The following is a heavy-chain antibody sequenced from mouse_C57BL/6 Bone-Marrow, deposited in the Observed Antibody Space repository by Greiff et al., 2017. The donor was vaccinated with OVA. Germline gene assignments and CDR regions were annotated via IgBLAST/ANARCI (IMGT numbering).Heavy chain of an antibody. CDR3: ARHIRITTVVAFDY. D-gene: IGHD1-1*01. CDR1: GYTFTSYW. J-gene: IGHJ2*01. V-gene: IGHV1-64*01. Sequence: QVQLQQPGAELVKPGASVKLSCKASGYTFTSYWMHWVKQRPGQGLEWIGMIHPNSGSTNYNEKFKSKATLTVDKSSSTAYMQLSSLTSEYSAVYYCARHIRITTVVAFDYWGQGTTLTVSS. CDR2: IHPNSGST.